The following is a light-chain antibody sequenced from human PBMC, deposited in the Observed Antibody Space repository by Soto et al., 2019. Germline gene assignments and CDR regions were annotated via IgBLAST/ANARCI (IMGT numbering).Light chain of an antibody. CDR3: QQYVSSSWA. CDR2: GAS. J-gene: IGKJ1*01. Sequence: IGWKQNTGTLSWSPSENATLSVSSSQSVSSSFLAWYQQKAGQAPRLLIYGASRRATGIPDRFSGSGSGTDFTLTISILEPEDFAVYYCQQYVSSSWAFGQGNKGDI. CDR1: QSVSSSF. V-gene: IGKV3-20*01.